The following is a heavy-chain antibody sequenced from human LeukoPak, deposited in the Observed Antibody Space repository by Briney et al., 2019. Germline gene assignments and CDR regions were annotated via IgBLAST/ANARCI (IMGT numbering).Heavy chain of an antibody. D-gene: IGHD3-3*01. J-gene: IGHJ3*02. CDR2: IYYSGST. CDR1: GGSISRYY. CDR3: ARVWSGYDVFDI. V-gene: IGHV4-59*01. Sequence: PSETLSLTCTVSGGSISRYYWSWIRQPPGKGLEWIGYIYYSGSTNYKPSPKSRVTISVDASKNQFSLKLRSVTAADTAVYYCARVWSGYDVFDIWGQGTMVIVSS.